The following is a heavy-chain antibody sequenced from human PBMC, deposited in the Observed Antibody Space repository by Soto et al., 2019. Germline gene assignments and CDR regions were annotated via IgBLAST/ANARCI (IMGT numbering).Heavy chain of an antibody. CDR2: IYSGGST. D-gene: IGHD1-26*01. CDR3: ARDPGDRNGVSV. Sequence: EVQVVESGGGLVQPGGSLRLSCAASGFTVSSDYMSWVRQAPGKGLEWVSVIYSGGSTYYADSVKGIFTISRDNAKNTLYLQMNSLRAEDTAVYYCARDPGDRNGVSVWGQGTTVTVSS. V-gene: IGHV3-66*01. J-gene: IGHJ6*02. CDR1: GFTVSSDY.